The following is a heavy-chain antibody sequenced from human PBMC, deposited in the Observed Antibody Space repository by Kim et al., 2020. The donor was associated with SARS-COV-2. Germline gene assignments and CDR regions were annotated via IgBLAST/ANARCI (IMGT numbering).Heavy chain of an antibody. J-gene: IGHJ6*03. V-gene: IGHV3-21*01. CDR2: ISSSTNYI. CDR3: ARGPDTVVDPIPIGTRYFYYMDG. D-gene: IGHD2-21*01. CDR1: GFVFGSYS. Sequence: GGSLRLSCAASGFVFGSYSMNWVRQTPGKGLAWVSTISSSTNYIRYADSVKGRCPISRDNAKKSLFLQMNSLRAEDTAVDFCARGPDTVVDPIPIGTRYFYYMDGWGRGTRGTVSS.